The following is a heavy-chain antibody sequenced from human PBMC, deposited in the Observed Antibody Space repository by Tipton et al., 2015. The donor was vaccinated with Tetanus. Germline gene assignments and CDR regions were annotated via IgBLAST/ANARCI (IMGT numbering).Heavy chain of an antibody. J-gene: IGHJ1*01. CDR3: ARAWGSGVGASLF. CDR2: IDQAGSDK. CDR1: GFTFSNYW. V-gene: IGHV3-7*01. Sequence: LSLTCAASGFTFSNYWMSWVRQAPGKGLEWVANIDQAGSDKYYVDSVKGRFTISRDNAKNSLFLQMDGLRAEDAAVYFCARAWGSGVGASLFWGQGTPVTVSS. D-gene: IGHD1-26*01.